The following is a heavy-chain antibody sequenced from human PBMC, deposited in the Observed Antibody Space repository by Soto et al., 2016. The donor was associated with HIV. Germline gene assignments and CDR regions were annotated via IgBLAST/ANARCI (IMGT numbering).Heavy chain of an antibody. CDR3: ARDRSSARVSLPDY. J-gene: IGHJ4*02. V-gene: IGHV3-48*04. CDR2: ISKSSSTI. Sequence: EVQLVESGGGLAQPGGSLRLSCAASGFTFNSYSMNWVRQAPGKGLEWVSYISKSSSTIHYADSVKGRFTISRDNAKNSLYLQMNSLRAEDTAVYYCARDRSSARVSLPDYWGQGTLVTVXS. D-gene: IGHD6-25*01. CDR1: GFTFNSYS.